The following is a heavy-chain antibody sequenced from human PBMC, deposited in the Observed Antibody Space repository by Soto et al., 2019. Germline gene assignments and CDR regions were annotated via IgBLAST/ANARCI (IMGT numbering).Heavy chain of an antibody. J-gene: IGHJ5*02. D-gene: IGHD6-6*01. V-gene: IGHV4-39*01. CDR2: MYYTGNK. CDR1: GGSISSSTYY. Sequence: SETLSFTCTVSGGSISSSTYYWDWIRQPPGKGLEWIGAMYYTGNKNYNPSLESRVTMSVDTSKNQFSLKLSSVTPTDTAVYYCARRSSSSLGSLFDPWGRGILVTVSS. CDR3: ARRSSSSLGSLFDP.